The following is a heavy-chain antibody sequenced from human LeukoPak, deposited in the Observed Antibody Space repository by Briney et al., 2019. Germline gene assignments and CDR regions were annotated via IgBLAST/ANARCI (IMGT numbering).Heavy chain of an antibody. J-gene: IGHJ4*02. D-gene: IGHD3-22*01. V-gene: IGHV4-59*08. Sequence: PSETLSLTCTVSGGSISSYYWSWTRQPPGKGLEWIGYIYYSGSTNYNPSLKSRVTISVDTSKNQFSLKLSSVTAADTAVYYCARHIFNDSSGYYYFDYWGQGTLVTVSS. CDR3: ARHIFNDSSGYYYFDY. CDR1: GGSISSYY. CDR2: IYYSGST.